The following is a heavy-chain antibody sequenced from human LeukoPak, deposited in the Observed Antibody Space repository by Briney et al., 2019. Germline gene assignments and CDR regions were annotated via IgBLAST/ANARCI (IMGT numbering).Heavy chain of an antibody. Sequence: GASVKVSCKASGYTFTSYYMHWVRQAPGQGLEWMGIINPSGGSTSYAQKFQGRVTMTRDTSTSTVYMELSSLRSEDTAVYYCARGGTYYDFWSGGYFDYWGQGTLVTVSS. CDR1: GYTFTSYY. V-gene: IGHV1-46*03. CDR2: INPSGGST. CDR3: ARGGTYYDFWSGGYFDY. D-gene: IGHD3-3*01. J-gene: IGHJ4*02.